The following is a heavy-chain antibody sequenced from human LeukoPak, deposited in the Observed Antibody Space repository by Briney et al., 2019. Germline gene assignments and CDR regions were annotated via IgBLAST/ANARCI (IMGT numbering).Heavy chain of an antibody. CDR3: ARVSRSYDFWSGDTYYYYMDV. CDR2: IYSGGST. J-gene: IGHJ6*03. V-gene: IGHV3-53*01. D-gene: IGHD3-3*01. Sequence: GGSLRLSCAASGFTVSSNYKSWVRQAPGKGLEWVSVIYSGGSTYYADSVKGRFTISRDNSKNTLYLQMNSLRAEDTAVYYCARVSRSYDFWSGDTYYYYMDVWGKGTTVTVSS. CDR1: GFTVSSNY.